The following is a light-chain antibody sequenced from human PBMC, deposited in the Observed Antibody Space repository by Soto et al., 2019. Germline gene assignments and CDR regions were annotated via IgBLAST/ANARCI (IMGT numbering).Light chain of an antibody. CDR3: CSYAGSSTFWV. J-gene: IGLJ3*02. V-gene: IGLV2-23*02. CDR2: EVS. Sequence: QSALTQPASVSGSPGQSITISCTGTSSDVGSYNLVSWYQQHPGKAPKLMIYEVSKRPSGVSNRFSGSKSGNTASLTISGLQAEDEADYSCCSYAGSSTFWVFGGGTKVTVL. CDR1: SSDVGSYNL.